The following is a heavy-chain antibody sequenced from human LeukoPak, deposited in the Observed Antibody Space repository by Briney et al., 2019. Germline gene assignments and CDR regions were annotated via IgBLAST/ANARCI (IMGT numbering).Heavy chain of an antibody. J-gene: IGHJ4*01. CDR3: ARVQYCGGDCYSGNFDY. Sequence: SETLSLTCTVSGGSISSGSYYWSWVRQPAGTGLEWLGRIYTSGSTNYNPSLKSRVTISVDTSKNQFSLKLSSVTAADTAVYYCARVQYCGGDCYSGNFDYWGQGTLVTVSS. CDR2: IYTSGST. V-gene: IGHV4-61*02. D-gene: IGHD2-21*02. CDR1: GGSISSGSYY.